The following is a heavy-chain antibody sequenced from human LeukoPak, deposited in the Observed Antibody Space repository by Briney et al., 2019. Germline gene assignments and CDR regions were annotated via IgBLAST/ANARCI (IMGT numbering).Heavy chain of an antibody. CDR2: ISSSGSTI. J-gene: IGHJ6*02. CDR3: NMGVTPSYYYYGMDV. D-gene: IGHD1-26*01. Sequence: GGSLRLSCAASGFTFSSYEMNWVRQAPGKGLEWVSYISSSGSTIYYADSVKGRFTISRDNAKSSLYLQMNSLRAEDTAVYYCNMGVTPSYYYYGMDVWGQGTTVTVSS. CDR1: GFTFSSYE. V-gene: IGHV3-48*03.